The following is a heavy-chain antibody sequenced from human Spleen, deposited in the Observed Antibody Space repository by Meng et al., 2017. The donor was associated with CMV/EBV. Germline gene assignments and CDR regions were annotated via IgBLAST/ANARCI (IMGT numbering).Heavy chain of an antibody. CDR3: ARNLDYGDYVPATLAY. CDR2: INHSGST. V-gene: IGHV4-34*01. CDR1: GGSFSGYY. Sequence: QVQLQQWGAGLLKPSATLSLTCAVYGGSFSGYYWSWIRQPPGKGLEWIGEINHSGSTNYNPSLKSRVTISVDTSKNQFSLKLSSVTAADTAVYYCARNLDYGDYVPATLAYWGQGTLVTVSS. J-gene: IGHJ4*02. D-gene: IGHD4-17*01.